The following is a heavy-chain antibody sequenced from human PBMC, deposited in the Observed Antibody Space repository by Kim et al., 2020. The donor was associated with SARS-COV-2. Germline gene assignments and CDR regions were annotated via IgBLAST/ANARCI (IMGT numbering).Heavy chain of an antibody. V-gene: IGHV3-23*01. Sequence: GGSLRLSCAASGFTFSSYAMSWVRQAPGKGLEWVSAISGSGGSTYYADSVKGRFTISRDNSKNTLYLQMNSLRAEDTAVYYCAKGDDSSGYYLGSAFDIWGQGTMVTVSS. J-gene: IGHJ3*02. CDR3: AKGDDSSGYYLGSAFDI. CDR1: GFTFSSYA. CDR2: ISGSGGST. D-gene: IGHD3-22*01.